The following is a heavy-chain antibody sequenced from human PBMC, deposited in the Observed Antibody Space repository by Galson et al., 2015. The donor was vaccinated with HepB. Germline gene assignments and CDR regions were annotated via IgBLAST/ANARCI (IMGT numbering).Heavy chain of an antibody. CDR1: GFTLSSSA. J-gene: IGHJ4*02. V-gene: IGHV3-23*01. Sequence: SLRLSCAASGFTLSSSAMRWVRQAPGNGLEWVSTISGSGSSTYYADSVKGRLTISRDNSKNTLYLQVNSLRAEDTAVYYCAKGGASGSYFEYWGQGTLVTVSS. CDR3: AKGGASGSYFEY. D-gene: IGHD1-26*01. CDR2: ISGSGSST.